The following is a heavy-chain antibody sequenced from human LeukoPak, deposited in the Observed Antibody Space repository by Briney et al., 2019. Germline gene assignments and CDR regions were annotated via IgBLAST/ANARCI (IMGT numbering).Heavy chain of an antibody. D-gene: IGHD3-10*01. CDR2: IYYSGST. V-gene: IGHV4-59*08. Sequence: SETLSLTCTVSGGSISSYYWSWIRQPPGKGLEWIGYIYYSGSTNYNPSLKSRVTISVDTSKNQFSLKLSSVTAADTAVYYCARHGSYTSGSYYFDYWGQGTLVTVSS. CDR1: GGSISSYY. CDR3: ARHGSYTSGSYYFDY. J-gene: IGHJ4*02.